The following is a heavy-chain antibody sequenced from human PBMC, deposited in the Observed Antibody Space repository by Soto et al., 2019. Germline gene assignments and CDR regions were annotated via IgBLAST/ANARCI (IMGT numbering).Heavy chain of an antibody. Sequence: ASVKVSCKASGGTFSSYTISWVRQAPGQGLEWMGRIIPILGIANYAQKFQGRVTITADKSTSTAYMELSSLRSEDTAVYYCARRSSYCSGGSCYDYWGQGTLVTVSS. CDR3: ARRSSYCSGGSCYDY. J-gene: IGHJ4*02. CDR1: GGTFSSYT. D-gene: IGHD2-15*01. CDR2: IIPILGIA. V-gene: IGHV1-69*02.